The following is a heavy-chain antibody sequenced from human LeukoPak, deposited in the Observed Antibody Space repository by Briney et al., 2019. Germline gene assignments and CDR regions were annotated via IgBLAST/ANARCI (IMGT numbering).Heavy chain of an antibody. D-gene: IGHD3-10*01. CDR3: TTEYYYGSGSYSLFDY. J-gene: IGHJ4*02. Sequence: GGSLRLSCAASGFTFSNAWMSWVRQAPGKGLEWVGRIKSKTDGGTTDHAAPVKGRFTISRDDSKNTLYLQMNSLKTEDTAVYYCTTEYYYGSGSYSLFDYWGQGTLVTVSS. V-gene: IGHV3-15*01. CDR2: IKSKTDGGTT. CDR1: GFTFSNAW.